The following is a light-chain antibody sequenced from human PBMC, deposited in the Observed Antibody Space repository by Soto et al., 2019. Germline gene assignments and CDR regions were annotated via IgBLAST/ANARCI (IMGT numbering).Light chain of an antibody. CDR2: KAS. V-gene: IGKV1-5*03. CDR1: QTISSW. Sequence: DIQMTQSPSTLSGSVGDRVTITCRASQTISSWLAWYQQKPGKAPKLLIYKASTVKSGVQSRFSCSGSGTEVTLTSSSLQPDDFATYYCQHYNSYSEAFGQGTKVELK. CDR3: QHYNSYSEA. J-gene: IGKJ1*01.